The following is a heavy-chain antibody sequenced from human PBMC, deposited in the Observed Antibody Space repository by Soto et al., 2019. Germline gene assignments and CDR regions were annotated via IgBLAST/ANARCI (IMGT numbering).Heavy chain of an antibody. CDR2: ISYDGSNK. CDR3: ARGGGGYHYYGMDV. CDR1: GFTFSGYA. Sequence: QAQWVESGGGVVQPGRSLRLSCAASGFTFSGYALHWVRQAPGKGLEWVAVISYDGSNKYYADSVKGRFTISRDNSKNTLYLQMNSLRVEDTAVYYCARGGGGYHYYGMDVWGQGTTVTVSS. V-gene: IGHV3-30-3*01. D-gene: IGHD3-16*01. J-gene: IGHJ6*02.